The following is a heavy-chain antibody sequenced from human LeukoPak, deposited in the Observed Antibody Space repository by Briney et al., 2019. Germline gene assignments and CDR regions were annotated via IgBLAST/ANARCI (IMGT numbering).Heavy chain of an antibody. D-gene: IGHD3-16*01. CDR3: ARDDYDHDYYFDY. CDR2: IIPIFGTA. CDR1: GGTFSSYA. V-gene: IGHV1-69*01. J-gene: IGHJ4*02. Sequence: SVKVSCKASGGTFSSYAISWVRQAPGQGLEWMGGIIPIFGTANYAQKFQGRVTITADESTSTAYMELSSLRSEDTAVYYCARDDYDHDYYFDYWGQGTLVTVSS.